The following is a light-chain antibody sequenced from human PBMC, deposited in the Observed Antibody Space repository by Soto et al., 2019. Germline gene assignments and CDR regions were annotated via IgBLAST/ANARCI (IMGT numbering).Light chain of an antibody. CDR3: QQYGTSLGT. V-gene: IGKV3-20*01. CDR1: QSVSSSY. Sequence: EIGLTQSPGTLSFSPGERATLSCRASQSVSSSYLAWYQQKPCQAPRLLIYGASSRATGIPDRFSGSGSGTDFTLTISRLEPEDFAVYYCQQYGTSLGTFGQGTKLEIK. CDR2: GAS. J-gene: IGKJ2*01.